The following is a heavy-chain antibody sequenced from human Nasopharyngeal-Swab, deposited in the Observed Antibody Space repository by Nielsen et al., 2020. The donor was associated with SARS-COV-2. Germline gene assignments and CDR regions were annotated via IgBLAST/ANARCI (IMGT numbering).Heavy chain of an antibody. CDR2: INSDGSST. D-gene: IGHD6-13*01. CDR1: GFTFSSYW. V-gene: IGHV3-74*01. J-gene: IGHJ4*02. CDR3: ARGPTTGIAAGGYFDY. Sequence: GESLKISCAASGFTFSSYWMHWVRQAPGKGLVWVSRINSDGSSTSYADSVKGRFTISRDNAKNTLYLQMNSLRAEDTAVYYCARGPTTGIAAGGYFDYWGQGTLVTVSS.